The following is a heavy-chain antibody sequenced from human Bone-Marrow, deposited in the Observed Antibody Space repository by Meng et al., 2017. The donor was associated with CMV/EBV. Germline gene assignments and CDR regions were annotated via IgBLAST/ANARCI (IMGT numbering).Heavy chain of an antibody. V-gene: IGHV3-23*03. CDR3: AKGSLRDPVTPYYYYYGMDV. CDR2: IYSGGSST. CDR1: GFTFSSYA. D-gene: IGHD4-17*01. J-gene: IGHJ6*02. Sequence: GESLKISCAASGFTFSSYAMSWVRQAPGKGLEWVSVIYSGGSSTYYADSVKGRFTISRDNSKNTLYLQMNSLRAEDTAVYYCAKGSLRDPVTPYYYYYGMDVWGQGTTVTVSS.